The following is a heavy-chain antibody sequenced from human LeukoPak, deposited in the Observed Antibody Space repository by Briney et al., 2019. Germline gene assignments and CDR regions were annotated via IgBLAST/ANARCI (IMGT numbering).Heavy chain of an antibody. D-gene: IGHD6-13*01. CDR1: GKGFTTYW. CDR2: IYPGDSDT. J-gene: IGHJ1*01. V-gene: IGHV5-51*01. Sequence: GESLKISCKGFGKGFTTYWFGWLRRLPGKAWGGLGIIYPGDSDTRYSPSFQGQVTISADKSISTAYLQWSSLKASDTAMYYCASSSSSSWYTDFQHWGQGTLVTVSS. CDR3: ASSSSSSWYTDFQH.